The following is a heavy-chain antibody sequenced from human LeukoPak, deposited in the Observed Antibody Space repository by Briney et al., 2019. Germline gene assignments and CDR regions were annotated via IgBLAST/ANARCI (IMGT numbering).Heavy chain of an antibody. Sequence: ASVKVSCKASGYTFTGYYMHWVRQAPGQGLEWMGWINPNSGGTNYAQKFQGRVTMTRDMSTSTVYTELSSLRSEDTAVYYCARDQASYYYDSSGYQKVINDAFDIWGQGTMVTVSS. V-gene: IGHV1-2*02. CDR1: GYTFTGYY. J-gene: IGHJ3*02. D-gene: IGHD3-22*01. CDR3: ARDQASYYYDSSGYQKVINDAFDI. CDR2: INPNSGGT.